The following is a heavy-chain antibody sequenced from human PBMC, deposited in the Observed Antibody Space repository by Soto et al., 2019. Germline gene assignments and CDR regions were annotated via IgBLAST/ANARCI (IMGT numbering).Heavy chain of an antibody. CDR3: ARDRSTIFGVVMPSSFDY. V-gene: IGHV1-2*02. J-gene: IGHJ4*02. Sequence: GASLKVSCKASGYTFTGYYMHWVRQAPGQGLEWMGWINPNSGGTNYAQKFQGRVTMTRDTSISTAYMELSRLRSDDTAVYYCARDRSTIFGVVMPSSFDYWGQGTLFPVSS. CDR2: INPNSGGT. CDR1: GYTFTGYY. D-gene: IGHD3-3*01.